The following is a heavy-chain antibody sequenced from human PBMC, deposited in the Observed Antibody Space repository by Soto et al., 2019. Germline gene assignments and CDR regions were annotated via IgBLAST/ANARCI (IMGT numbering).Heavy chain of an antibody. Sequence: QVQLVESGGGGVQPGRSLRLSCAASGFTFSSYGMHWVRQAPGKGLEWVAVISYDGRHKYYADSVKGRFTISRDNSKSTLYLQLNSLRAEDTAVYYCVKDGSSGWPYYYGLDVWGQGTTVTVSS. J-gene: IGHJ6*02. D-gene: IGHD6-19*01. CDR2: ISYDGRHK. V-gene: IGHV3-30*18. CDR3: VKDGSSGWPYYYGLDV. CDR1: GFTFSSYG.